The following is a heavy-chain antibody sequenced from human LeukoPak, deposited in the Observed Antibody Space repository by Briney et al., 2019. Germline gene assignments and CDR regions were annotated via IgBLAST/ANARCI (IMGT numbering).Heavy chain of an antibody. J-gene: IGHJ4*02. CDR3: AKGLGSGSYTGYCFDY. CDR2: ISWNSGSI. Sequence: LRLSCAASGFTFDDYAMHWVRQAPGKGLEWVSGISWNSGSIGYADSVKGRFTISRDNAKNSLYLQMNSLRAEDTALYYCAKGLGSGSYTGYCFDYWGQGTLVTVSS. D-gene: IGHD3-10*02. V-gene: IGHV3-9*01. CDR1: GFTFDDYA.